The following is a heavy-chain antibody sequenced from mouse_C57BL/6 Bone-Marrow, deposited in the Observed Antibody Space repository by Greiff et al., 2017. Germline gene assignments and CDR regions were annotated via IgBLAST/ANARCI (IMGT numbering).Heavy chain of an antibody. J-gene: IGHJ2*01. V-gene: IGHV3-6*01. CDR2: ISYDGSN. CDR3: ARGGPGTSYFDY. CDR1: GYSITSGYY. Sequence: ESGPGLVKPSQSLSLTCSVTGYSITSGYYWNWIRQFPGNKLEWMGYISYDGSNNYNPSLKNRISITRDTSKNQFFLKLNSVTTEDTATYYCARGGPGTSYFDYWGQGTTLTVSS. D-gene: IGHD4-1*01.